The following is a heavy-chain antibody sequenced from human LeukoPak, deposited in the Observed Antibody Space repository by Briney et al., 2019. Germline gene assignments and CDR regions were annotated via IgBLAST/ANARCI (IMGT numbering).Heavy chain of an antibody. Sequence: SETLSLTCAVYGGSFSGYYWSWIRQPPGKGLEWIGEINHSGSTNYNPSLKSRVTISADTSKNQFSLKLSSVTAADTAVYYCARAPNYYYYYMDVWGKGTTVTVSS. CDR1: GGSFSGYY. CDR2: INHSGST. CDR3: ARAPNYYYYYMDV. J-gene: IGHJ6*03. V-gene: IGHV4-34*01.